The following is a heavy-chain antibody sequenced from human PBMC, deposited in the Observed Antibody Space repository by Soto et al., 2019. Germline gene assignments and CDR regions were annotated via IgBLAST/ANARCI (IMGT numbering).Heavy chain of an antibody. Sequence: GGSLRLSCAASGFTFSSYAMSWVRQAPGKGLEWVSAISGSGGSTYYADSVKGRFTISRDNSKNTLYLQMNSLRAEDTAVYYCAKLPWPVWGYSSSWIVPNENDAFDIWGQGTMVTVSS. CDR2: ISGSGGST. J-gene: IGHJ3*02. D-gene: IGHD6-13*01. CDR3: AKLPWPVWGYSSSWIVPNENDAFDI. V-gene: IGHV3-23*01. CDR1: GFTFSSYA.